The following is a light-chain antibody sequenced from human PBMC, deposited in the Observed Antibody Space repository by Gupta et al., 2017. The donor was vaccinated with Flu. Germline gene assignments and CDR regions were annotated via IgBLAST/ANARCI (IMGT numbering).Light chain of an antibody. CDR3: RRGTHPWI. J-gene: IGKJ2*01. Sequence: VVMSQSPLSLSVTLGQAASISCRSSQSLVYKNGITYLTWFQQRPGQSPRRRIYEVSNRDSGVPDRFSGSGSVTDFTLKSSRVEAEDVGVYYFRRGTHPWIFGQGTRLEI. CDR2: EVS. CDR1: QSLVYKNGITY. V-gene: IGKV2-30*01.